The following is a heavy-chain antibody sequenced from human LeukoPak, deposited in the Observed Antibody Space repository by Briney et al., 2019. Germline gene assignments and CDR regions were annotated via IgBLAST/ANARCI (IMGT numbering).Heavy chain of an antibody. V-gene: IGHV4-59*02. Sequence: LETLCLTCTVSGGSVSSYYWSWIRQPPGKGLEWIGYIKSSGSSNYNPSLKSRVTISMDTSKNQFSLRLNSVTAADTAVYYCARDGTVATNWFDPWGQGTLVTVSS. CDR1: GGSVSSYY. CDR3: ARDGTVATNWFDP. J-gene: IGHJ5*02. CDR2: IKSSGSS. D-gene: IGHD5-12*01.